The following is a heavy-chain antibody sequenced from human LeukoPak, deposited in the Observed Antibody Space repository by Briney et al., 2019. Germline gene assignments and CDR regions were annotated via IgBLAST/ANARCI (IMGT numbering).Heavy chain of an antibody. CDR1: GYSISSGYY. V-gene: IGHV4-61*02. CDR3: ARGRMVRGVIPAPYYFDY. Sequence: PSETLSLTCTVSGYSISSGYYWSWIRQPAGKGLEWIGRIYTSGSTNYNPSLKSRVTISVDTSKNQFSLKLSSVTAADTAVYYCARGRMVRGVIPAPYYFDYWGQGTLVTVSS. D-gene: IGHD3-10*01. CDR2: IYTSGST. J-gene: IGHJ4*02.